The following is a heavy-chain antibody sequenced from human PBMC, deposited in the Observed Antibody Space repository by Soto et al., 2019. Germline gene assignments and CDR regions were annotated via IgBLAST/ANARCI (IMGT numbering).Heavy chain of an antibody. CDR1: GGTFSSYA. CDR3: AGMRTTDFDY. D-gene: IGHD2-8*01. CDR2: IIPIFGTA. Sequence: GASVKVSCKASGGTFSSYAISWVRQAPGQGLEWTGGIIPIFGTANYAQKFQGRVTITADESTSTAYMELSSLRSEDTAVYYCAGMRTTDFDYWGQGTLVTVSS. V-gene: IGHV1-69*13. J-gene: IGHJ4*02.